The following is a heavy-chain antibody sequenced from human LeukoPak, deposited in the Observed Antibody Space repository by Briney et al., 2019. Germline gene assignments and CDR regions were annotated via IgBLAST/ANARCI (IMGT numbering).Heavy chain of an antibody. CDR2: INPNSGGT. CDR1: GYTFTGYY. V-gene: IGHV1-2*02. J-gene: IGHJ5*02. CDR3: AREVDYYGSGSYRPVGNWFDP. Sequence: ASVKVSCKASGYTFTGYYMHWVRQAPGQGLEWMGWINPNSGGTNYAQKFQGRVTMTRDTSISTAYMELSRLRSGDTAVYYCAREVDYYGSGSYRPVGNWFDPWGQGTLVTVSS. D-gene: IGHD3-10*01.